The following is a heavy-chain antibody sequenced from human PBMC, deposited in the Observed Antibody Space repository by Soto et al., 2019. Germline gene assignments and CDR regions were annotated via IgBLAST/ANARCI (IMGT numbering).Heavy chain of an antibody. CDR2: ISYDGSNK. CDR3: ASVRQEEDALDI. J-gene: IGHJ3*02. CDR1: GFTFSSYA. V-gene: IGHV3-30-3*01. Sequence: PGGSLRLSCAASGFTFSSYAMHWVRQAPGKGLEWVAVISYDGSNKYYADSVKGRFTISRDNSKNTLCLQMNSLRAEDTAVYYCASVRQEEDALDIWGQGTRVTVSS.